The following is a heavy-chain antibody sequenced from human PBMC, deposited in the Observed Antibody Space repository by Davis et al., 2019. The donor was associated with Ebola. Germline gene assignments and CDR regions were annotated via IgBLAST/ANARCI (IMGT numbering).Heavy chain of an antibody. J-gene: IGHJ3*02. D-gene: IGHD2-15*01. CDR3: ARRKIVVVVAATPDVGAFDI. V-gene: IGHV1-69*13. CDR1: GGTFSSYA. Sequence: SVKVSCKASGGTFSSYAISWVRQAPGQGLEWMGGIIPIFGTANYAQKFQGRVTITADESTSTAYMELSSLRSEDTAVYYCARRKIVVVVAATPDVGAFDIWGQGTMVTVSS. CDR2: IIPIFGTA.